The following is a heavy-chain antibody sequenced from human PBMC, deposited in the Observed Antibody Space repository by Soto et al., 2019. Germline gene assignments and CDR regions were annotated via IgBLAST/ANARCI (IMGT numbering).Heavy chain of an antibody. Sequence: LSLTCTVSGGSITTNDWWTWIRQPPGKGLEWIGEIFHDGSTTYRPSLESGLTMSVDKSKNQFSLNLSSVSAADTALYYCAKSSELRRFFPSWGQGALVTVSS. V-gene: IGHV4-4*02. J-gene: IGHJ5*02. CDR2: IFHDGST. CDR3: AKSSELRRFFPS. CDR1: GGSITTNDW. D-gene: IGHD3-10*01.